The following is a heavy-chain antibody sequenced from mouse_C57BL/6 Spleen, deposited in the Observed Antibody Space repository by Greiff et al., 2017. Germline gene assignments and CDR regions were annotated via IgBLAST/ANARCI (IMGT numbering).Heavy chain of an antibody. CDR2: INPNNGGT. J-gene: IGHJ1*03. D-gene: IGHD2-1*01. V-gene: IGHV1-26*01. CDR3: AIYYGNSWYFDV. CDR1: GYTFTDYY. Sequence: EVQLQQSGPELVKPGASVKISCKASGYTFTDYYMNWVKQSHGKSLEWIGDINPNNGGTSYNQKFKGKATLTVDKSSSTAYMELRSLTSEDSAVYYCAIYYGNSWYFDVWGTGTTVTVSS.